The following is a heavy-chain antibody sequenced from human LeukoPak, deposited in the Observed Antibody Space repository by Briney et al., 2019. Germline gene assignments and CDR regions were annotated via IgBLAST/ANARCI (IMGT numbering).Heavy chain of an antibody. V-gene: IGHV4-39*01. CDR2: IYYSGST. Sequence: PSETLSLTCTVSGGSISSSSYYWGWIRQPPGKGLEWIGSIYYSGSTYYNPPLKSRVTISVDTSKNQFSLKLSSVTAADTAVYYCARRLLWGSGSYYDYWGQGTLVTVSS. CDR1: GGSISSSSYY. J-gene: IGHJ4*02. CDR3: ARRLLWGSGSYYDY. D-gene: IGHD1-26*01.